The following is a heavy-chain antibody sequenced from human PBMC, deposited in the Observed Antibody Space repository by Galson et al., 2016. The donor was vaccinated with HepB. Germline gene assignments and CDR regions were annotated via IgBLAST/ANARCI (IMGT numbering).Heavy chain of an antibody. V-gene: IGHV3-74*01. Sequence: SLRLSCAASGFTFSSYWMHWVRQAPGKGLVWVARINSDGSSTGYADSVKSRFTISRDNAKNTLYVQMNSLRVEDAAVYYCAILSVDVVLVMNGVDVWGQGTTVTVSS. D-gene: IGHD5-12*01. J-gene: IGHJ6*02. CDR1: GFTFSSYW. CDR3: AILSVDVVLVMNGVDV. CDR2: INSDGSST.